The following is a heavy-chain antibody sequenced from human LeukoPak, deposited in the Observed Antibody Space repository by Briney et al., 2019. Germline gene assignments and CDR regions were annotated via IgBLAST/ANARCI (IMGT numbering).Heavy chain of an antibody. CDR1: GYNFDSYG. V-gene: IGHV1-18*01. CDR3: ARDRNYFDA. J-gene: IGHJ4*02. Sequence: ASVKVSCKTSGYNFDSYGISWVRQAPGQELEWLGWISVYNGKTNYTQNFQGRVTLTTDTSTSTVYLELKSLTSDDTAVYYCARDRNYFDAWGQGTLVTVSS. CDR2: ISVYNGKT.